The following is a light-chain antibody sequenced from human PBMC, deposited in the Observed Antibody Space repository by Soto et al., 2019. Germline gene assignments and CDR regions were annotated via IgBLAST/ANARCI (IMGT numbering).Light chain of an antibody. J-gene: IGKJ1*01. Sequence: DIQMTQSPSTLSASVGDRVTITCRASQTINNKLAWYQKKPGKAPKLLIYAASTLQSGVPSRFSGSGSGTDFTLTISSLQPEDVATYYCQKYNSARWTFGQGTKVEIK. CDR1: QTINNK. CDR2: AAS. CDR3: QKYNSARWT. V-gene: IGKV1-27*01.